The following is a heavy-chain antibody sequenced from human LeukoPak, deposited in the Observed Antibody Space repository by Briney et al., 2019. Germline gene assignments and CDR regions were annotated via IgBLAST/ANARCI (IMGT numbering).Heavy chain of an antibody. J-gene: IGHJ3*02. V-gene: IGHV4-34*01. Sequence: SETLSLTCAVYGGSLSGYYWSWIRQPPGKGLEWIGEINHSGSTNYNPSLKSRVTISVDTSKNQFSLKLSSVTAADTAVYYCARGHRGLHAFDIWGQGTMVTVSS. CDR2: INHSGST. D-gene: IGHD5/OR15-5a*01. CDR3: ARGHRGLHAFDI. CDR1: GGSLSGYY.